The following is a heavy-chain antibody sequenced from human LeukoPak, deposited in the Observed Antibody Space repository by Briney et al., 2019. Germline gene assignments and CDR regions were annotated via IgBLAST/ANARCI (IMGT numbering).Heavy chain of an antibody. Sequence: GGSLRLSCAASGFIFRDFAMTWVLQAPGKGLEWVSTISGGGDGTFYADSVNGRFTISRDNFKNTLSLQMNSLRAEDKAIYYCAKDGGAQICHYYMDVWGKGTTVTVSS. CDR3: AKDGGAQICHYYMDV. V-gene: IGHV3-23*01. D-gene: IGHD6-25*01. J-gene: IGHJ6*03. CDR1: GFIFRDFA. CDR2: ISGGGDGT.